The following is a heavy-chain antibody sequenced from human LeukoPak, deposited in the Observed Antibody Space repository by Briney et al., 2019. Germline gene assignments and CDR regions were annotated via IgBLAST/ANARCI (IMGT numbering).Heavy chain of an antibody. J-gene: IGHJ6*02. V-gene: IGHV3-48*03. CDR2: ISSSGGTI. Sequence: GGSLRLSCAASGFTFSSYEMNWVRQAPGKGLEWVSYISSSGGTIYYADSVKGRFPISRDNAKNSLYLQMNSLRAEDTAVYYCARDATVTTPIDYYYYGMDVWGQGTTVTVSS. CDR1: GFTFSSYE. CDR3: ARDATVTTPIDYYYYGMDV. D-gene: IGHD4-17*01.